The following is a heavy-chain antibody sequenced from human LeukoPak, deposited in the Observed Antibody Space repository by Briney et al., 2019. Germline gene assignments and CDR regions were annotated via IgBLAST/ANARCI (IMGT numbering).Heavy chain of an antibody. Sequence: GGSLRLSCAASGFTFSSYWMSWVRQAPGKGLEWVANIKQDGSEKYYADSVKGRFTISRDNAKNSLYLQMNSLRAEDTAVYYCARDGVGMATIGEFDYWGQGTLVTVSS. CDR2: IKQDGSEK. D-gene: IGHD5-24*01. V-gene: IGHV3-7*01. CDR1: GFTFSSYW. J-gene: IGHJ4*02. CDR3: ARDGVGMATIGEFDY.